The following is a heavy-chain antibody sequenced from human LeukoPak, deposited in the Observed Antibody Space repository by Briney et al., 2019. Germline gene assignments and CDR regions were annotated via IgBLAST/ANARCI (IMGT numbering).Heavy chain of an antibody. D-gene: IGHD2-2*03. CDR3: ARDVDIVVRNWFDP. CDR1: GYTFTGYY. CDR2: INPNSGGT. J-gene: IGHJ5*02. V-gene: IGHV1-2*06. Sequence: ASVKVSCKASGYTFTGYYMHWVRQATGQGLEWMGRINPNSGGTNYAQKFQGRVTMTRDTSISTAYMELSRLRSDDTAVYYCARDVDIVVRNWFDPWGQGTLVTVSS.